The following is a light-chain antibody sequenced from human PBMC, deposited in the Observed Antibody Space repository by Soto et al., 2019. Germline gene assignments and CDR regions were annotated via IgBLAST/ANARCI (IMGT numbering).Light chain of an antibody. Sequence: EIIMTQSPVTLSVSPGERATLSCRASKSVSSNLAWYQQKPGQAPSLLIYGAFTRATGIPVRFSGSGSGTEFTLTISSLQSEDVGIYYCQQNKDWPGTFGQGTKVDTK. CDR1: KSVSSN. CDR3: QQNKDWPGT. V-gene: IGKV3-15*01. CDR2: GAF. J-gene: IGKJ1*01.